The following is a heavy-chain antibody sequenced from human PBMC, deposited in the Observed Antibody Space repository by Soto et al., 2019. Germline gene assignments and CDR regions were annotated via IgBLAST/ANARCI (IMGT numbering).Heavy chain of an antibody. J-gene: IGHJ3*01. CDR2: IYHSGSP. CDR3: AREPDVATAKVGGGYVFDV. Sequence: QGQLQESGPGLVKPSGTLSLTCAASSGSIFTTNWWSWVRQSPGRGLQWIGDIYHSGSPKYNPSLKSRVSISIDKSKDRFFLTLTSVTDEDTAVYYCAREPDVATAKVGGGYVFDVWGEGTMVSVSS. CDR1: SGSIFTTNW. D-gene: IGHD3-16*01. V-gene: IGHV4-4*02.